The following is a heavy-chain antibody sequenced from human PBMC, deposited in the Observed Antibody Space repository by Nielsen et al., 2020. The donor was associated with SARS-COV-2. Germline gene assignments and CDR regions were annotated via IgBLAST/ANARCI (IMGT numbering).Heavy chain of an antibody. CDR3: ARDPAPGY. Sequence: SETLSLTCAVSGGSFSGYYWSWIRQPPGKGLEWIGEINHSGSTNYNPSLKSRVTISVDTSKNQFSLKLSSVTAADTAVYYCARDPAPGYWGQGTLVTVSS. CDR2: INHSGST. V-gene: IGHV4-34*01. J-gene: IGHJ4*02. CDR1: GGSFSGYY.